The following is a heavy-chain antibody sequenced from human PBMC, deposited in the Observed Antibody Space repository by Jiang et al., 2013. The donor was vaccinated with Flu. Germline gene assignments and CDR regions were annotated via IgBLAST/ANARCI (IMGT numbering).Heavy chain of an antibody. V-gene: IGHV7-4-1*01. CDR1: GYTFTSYA. CDR3: ARAAPGYCSSTSCYNY. CDR2: INTNTGNP. Sequence: SGYTFTSYAMNWVRQAPGQGLEWMGWINTNTGNPTYAQGFTGRFVFSLDTSVSTAYLQICSLKAEDTAVYYCARAAPGYCSSTSCYNYWGQGTLVTVSS. D-gene: IGHD2-2*02. J-gene: IGHJ4*02.